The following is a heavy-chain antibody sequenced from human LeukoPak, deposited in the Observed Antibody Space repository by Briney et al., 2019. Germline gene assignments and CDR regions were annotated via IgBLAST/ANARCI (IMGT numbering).Heavy chain of an antibody. CDR2: ISPGGSDT. Sequence: PGGSLRLSCAASGFTFNSYAMSWVRQAPGKGLEWVSAISPGGSDTYYADAVRGRFTISRDSSKKTLSLQMSSLRAEDSAVYYCAKRGGYETMAAFDYWGQGTLVTVSS. V-gene: IGHV3-23*01. CDR3: AKRGGYETMAAFDY. CDR1: GFTFNSYA. D-gene: IGHD3-10*01. J-gene: IGHJ4*02.